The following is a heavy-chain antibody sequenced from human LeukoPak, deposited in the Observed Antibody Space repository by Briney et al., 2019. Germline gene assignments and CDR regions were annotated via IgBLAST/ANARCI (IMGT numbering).Heavy chain of an antibody. V-gene: IGHV1-69*05. CDR1: GGTFSSYA. CDR3: AVTWPLGYYYFDY. CDR2: IIPIFGTA. Sequence: SVKVSFKASGGTFSSYAISWVRQAPGQGLEWMGRIIPIFGTANYAQKFQGRVTITTDESTSTAYMELSSLRSEDTAVYYCAVTWPLGYYYFDYWGQGTLVTVSS. J-gene: IGHJ4*02. D-gene: IGHD7-27*01.